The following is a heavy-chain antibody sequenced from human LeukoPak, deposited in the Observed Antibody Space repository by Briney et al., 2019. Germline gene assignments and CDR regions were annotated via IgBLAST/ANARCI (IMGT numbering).Heavy chain of an antibody. CDR2: INPNSGGT. Sequence: ASVKVSCKASGYTFTGYYMHWVRQAPGQGLEWMGWINPNSGGTNYAQKFQGRVTMTRDTSISTAYMELSRLRSDDTAVYYCARGGYDYVSAGDFDYWGQGTLVTVSS. CDR3: ARGGYDYVSAGDFDY. D-gene: IGHD3-16*01. V-gene: IGHV1-2*02. J-gene: IGHJ4*02. CDR1: GYTFTGYY.